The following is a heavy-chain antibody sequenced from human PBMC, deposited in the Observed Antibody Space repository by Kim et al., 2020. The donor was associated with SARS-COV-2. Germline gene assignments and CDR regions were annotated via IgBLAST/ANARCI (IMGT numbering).Heavy chain of an antibody. CDR1: GFTFSSYA. D-gene: IGHD3-10*02. J-gene: IGHJ3*02. CDR3: ASSLFGESTYLGWFFGAFDI. CDR2: ISYDGSNK. Sequence: GGSLRLSCAASGFTFSSYAMHWVRQAPGKGLEWVAVISYDGSNKYYADSVKGRFTISRDNSKNTLYLQMNSLRAEDTAVYYCASSLFGESTYLGWFFGAFDIWGQGTMVTVSS. V-gene: IGHV3-30*04.